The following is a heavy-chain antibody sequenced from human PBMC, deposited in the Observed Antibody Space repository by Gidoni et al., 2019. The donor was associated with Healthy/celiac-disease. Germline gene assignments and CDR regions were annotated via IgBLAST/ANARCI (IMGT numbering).Heavy chain of an antibody. Sequence: QVQLVVSGGGVVQPGRSLRLSFADSGFTFSSYGMHWVRQALGKGLEWVAVISYEGSNKYYADSVKGRLTISRDKSKNTLYLQMNSLRAEDTAVYYCAKDGHGSGRYGDYWGQGTLVTVSS. CDR3: AKDGHGSGRYGDY. CDR2: ISYEGSNK. V-gene: IGHV3-30*18. D-gene: IGHD3-10*01. CDR1: GFTFSSYG. J-gene: IGHJ4*02.